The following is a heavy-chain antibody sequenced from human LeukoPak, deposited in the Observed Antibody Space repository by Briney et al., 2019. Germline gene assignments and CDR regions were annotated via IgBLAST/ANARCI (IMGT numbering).Heavy chain of an antibody. CDR1: GFTFDDYA. V-gene: IGHV3-9*01. CDR2: ISWNSGSI. CDR3: AKDIAGSGWLDAFDI. J-gene: IGHJ3*02. Sequence: GGSLRLSCAASGFTFDDYAMHWVRQAPGKGLEWVSGISWNSGSIGYADSVKGRFTISRDNAKNSLYLQMNSLRAEDTALYYCAKDIAGSGWLDAFDIWGQGTMVTVSS. D-gene: IGHD6-19*01.